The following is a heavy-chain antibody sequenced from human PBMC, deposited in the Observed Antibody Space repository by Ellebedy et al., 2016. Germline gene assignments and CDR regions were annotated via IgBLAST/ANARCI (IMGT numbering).Heavy chain of an antibody. Sequence: SGPTLVKPTQTLTLTCTFSGFSLSTSGMCVSWIRQPPGKALEWLALIDWDDDKYYSTSLKTRLTISKDTSKNQVVLTMTNMDPVDTATYYCARIRSGSYSEGSYYFDYWGQGTLVTVSS. CDR3: ARIRSGSYSEGSYYFDY. J-gene: IGHJ4*02. D-gene: IGHD1-26*01. V-gene: IGHV2-70*01. CDR1: GFSLSTSGMC. CDR2: IDWDDDK.